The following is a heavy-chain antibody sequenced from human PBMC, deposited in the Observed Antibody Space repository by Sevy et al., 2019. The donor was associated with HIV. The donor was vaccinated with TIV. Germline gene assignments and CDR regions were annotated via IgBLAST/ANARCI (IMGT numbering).Heavy chain of an antibody. V-gene: IGHV3-21*01. CDR2: ISSSSSYI. CDR1: GFTFSSYS. D-gene: IGHD2-15*01. Sequence: GGYLRLSCAASGFTFSSYSMNWVRQAPGKGLEWVSSISSSSSYIYYADSVKGRFTISRDNAKNSLYLQMNSLRAEDTAVYYCARDLEDIVVVVTAAGDAFDIWGQGTMVTVSS. J-gene: IGHJ3*02. CDR3: ARDLEDIVVVVTAAGDAFDI.